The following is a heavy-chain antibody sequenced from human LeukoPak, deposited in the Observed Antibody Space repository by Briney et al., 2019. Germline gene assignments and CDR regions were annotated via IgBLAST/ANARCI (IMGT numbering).Heavy chain of an antibody. CDR2: IYYSGST. Sequence: SQTLSLTCTVSGGSISSGGYYWSWLRQHPGKGLEWIGYIYYSGSTYYNPSLKSRVTISVDTSKNQFSLKLSSVTAADTAVYYCAREVLRGVREVMVPPYYYYGMDVWGKGTTVTVSS. CDR1: GGSISSGGYY. CDR3: AREVLRGVREVMVPPYYYYGMDV. J-gene: IGHJ6*04. D-gene: IGHD3-10*01. V-gene: IGHV4-31*03.